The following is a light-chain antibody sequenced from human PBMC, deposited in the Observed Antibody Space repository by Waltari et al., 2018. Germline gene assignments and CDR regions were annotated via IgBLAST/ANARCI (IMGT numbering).Light chain of an antibody. J-gene: IGLJ2*01. CDR2: EAS. V-gene: IGLV2-23*01. CDR3: SSYAGNCNLVV. CDR1: SSYVGRSHL. Sequence: QCALTQPASVSGSPGQSITISCPGTSSYVGRSHLVSLSHQHPGKAPKLMIYEASKRPSGVSNRCSGSKSGNTASLTISGLQAEDEADYYCSSYAGNCNLVVFGGGTKLTVL.